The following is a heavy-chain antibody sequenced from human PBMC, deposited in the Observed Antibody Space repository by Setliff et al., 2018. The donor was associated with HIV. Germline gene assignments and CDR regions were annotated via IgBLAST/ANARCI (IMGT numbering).Heavy chain of an antibody. J-gene: IGHJ6*02. V-gene: IGHV1-3*01. CDR1: GYTFSTYA. D-gene: IGHD3-10*01. CDR2: INAGNGKT. CDR3: ARDSGGINVLLWFGELLSTEYYYGLDV. Sequence: ASVKVSCKASGYTFSTYAMHWVRQAPGQRLEWMGWINAGNGKTKYSQKFQGRVTIMRDTSASTAYMELSSLRSEDTAVYYCARDSGGINVLLWFGELLSTEYYYGLDVWGQGTTVTVSS.